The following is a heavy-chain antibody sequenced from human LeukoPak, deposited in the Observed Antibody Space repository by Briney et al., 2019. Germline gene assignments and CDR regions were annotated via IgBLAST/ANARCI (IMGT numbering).Heavy chain of an antibody. V-gene: IGHV3-7*05. CDR3: AKPNYYDSRGYCPFDI. CDR2: IKEDGTNK. CDR1: GFTFSNYW. Sequence: TGGSLRLSCAASGFTFSNYWMTWVRQPPGKGLEWVAHIKEDGTNKYYADSVTGRFTISRDNAKNSLFLEMNTLRAEDTAVYFCAKPNYYDSRGYCPFDIWGQGTMVTVSS. J-gene: IGHJ3*02. D-gene: IGHD3-22*01.